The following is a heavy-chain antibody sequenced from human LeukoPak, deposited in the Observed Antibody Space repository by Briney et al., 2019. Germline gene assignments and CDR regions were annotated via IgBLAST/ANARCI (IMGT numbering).Heavy chain of an antibody. Sequence: PGGSLRLSCAASGFTFSSYAMSWVRQAPGKGLEWVSAISGSGGSTYYADSVKGRFTISRDNSKNTLYLQMNSLRAEDTAVYYCARDHYDYVWGSYRYFDYWGQGTLVTVSS. CDR3: ARDHYDYVWGSYRYFDY. CDR2: ISGSGGST. D-gene: IGHD3-16*02. CDR1: GFTFSSYA. J-gene: IGHJ4*02. V-gene: IGHV3-23*01.